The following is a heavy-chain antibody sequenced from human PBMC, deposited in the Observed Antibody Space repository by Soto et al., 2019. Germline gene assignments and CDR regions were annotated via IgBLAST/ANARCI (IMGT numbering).Heavy chain of an antibody. CDR2: ISGSGGST. J-gene: IGHJ4*02. V-gene: IGHV3-23*01. D-gene: IGHD3-16*02. CDR1: GVTFSSYA. CDR3: AKQISDYIWGSYRYLVHAPLDY. Sequence: PGGSLRLSCASSGVTFSSYAMSWVRQAPGKGLEWVSAISGSGGSTYYADSVKGRFTISRDNSKNTLYLQMNSLRAEDTAVYYCAKQISDYIWGSYRYLVHAPLDYWGQGTLVTVSS.